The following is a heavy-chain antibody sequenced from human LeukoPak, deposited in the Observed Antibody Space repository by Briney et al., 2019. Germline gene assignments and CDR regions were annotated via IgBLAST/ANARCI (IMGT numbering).Heavy chain of an antibody. CDR1: GGTFSSYD. V-gene: IGHV1-69*11. CDR3: ARSIAARPSYFDY. D-gene: IGHD6-6*01. Sequence: SVKASCKASGGTFSSYDISWVRQAPGQGLEWMGRIIPILGTANYAQKFQGRVTITTDESTSTAYMELSSLRSEDTAVYYCARSIAARPSYFDYWGQGTLVTVSS. CDR2: IIPILGTA. J-gene: IGHJ4*02.